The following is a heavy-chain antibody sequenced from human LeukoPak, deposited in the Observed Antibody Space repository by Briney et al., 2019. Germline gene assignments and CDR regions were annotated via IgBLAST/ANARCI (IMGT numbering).Heavy chain of an antibody. CDR3: GRMISANFYFYYGMDV. Sequence: SETLSLTCTVSGDPISSSSSYWGWIRQPPGKGLEWIGSISYSGNTYYNPSLKSRVSTSVDTSKNQFSLKLSSVTAADTAVYYCGRMISANFYFYYGMDVWGQGTTVTVSS. CDR2: ISYSGNT. D-gene: IGHD4/OR15-4a*01. V-gene: IGHV4-39*01. J-gene: IGHJ6*02. CDR1: GDPISSSSSY.